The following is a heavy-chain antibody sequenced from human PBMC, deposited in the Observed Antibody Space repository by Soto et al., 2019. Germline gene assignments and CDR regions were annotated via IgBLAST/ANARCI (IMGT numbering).Heavy chain of an antibody. D-gene: IGHD6-19*01. J-gene: IGHJ2*01. CDR1: GFTVSSNY. CDR2: LYAGGST. V-gene: IGHV3-53*01. Sequence: PGGSLRLSCAASGFTVSSNYMTWVRQAPGKGLEWVSVLYAGGSTYYADSVKGRFTISRDNSKNTLYLQMNSLRAEDTAVYYCAKSSGWSYWYFDLWGRGTLVTVSS. CDR3: AKSSGWSYWYFDL.